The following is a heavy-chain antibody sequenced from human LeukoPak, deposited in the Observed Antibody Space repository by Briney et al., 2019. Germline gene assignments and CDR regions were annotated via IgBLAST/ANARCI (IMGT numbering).Heavy chain of an antibody. D-gene: IGHD1-1*01. Sequence: GGSLRLSCAASGFTFSSAWMHWVRQAPGKGLEWVGRVKGKVDDETKDYVAPVKGRFTISRDDSKNTLYLQMNSLKTEDTAVYFCVADTSTWNPYGFDYWGQGTLVTVSS. CDR2: VKGKVDDETK. CDR1: GFTFSSAW. CDR3: VADTSTWNPYGFDY. V-gene: IGHV3-15*07. J-gene: IGHJ4*02.